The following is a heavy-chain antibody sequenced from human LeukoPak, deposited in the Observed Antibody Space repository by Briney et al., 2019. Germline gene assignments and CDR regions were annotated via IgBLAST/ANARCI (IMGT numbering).Heavy chain of an antibody. Sequence: GGSLRLSCAASGFTFSSYSMNWVRQAPGKGLEWVSCITRSSHYIYYADSVKGRFTISRDNAKNSLYLQMNSLRAEDTAVYYCARDITELERLFDYWGQGTLVTVSS. CDR3: ARDITELERLFDY. J-gene: IGHJ4*02. CDR1: GFTFSSYS. D-gene: IGHD1-1*01. V-gene: IGHV3-21*01. CDR2: ITRSSHYI.